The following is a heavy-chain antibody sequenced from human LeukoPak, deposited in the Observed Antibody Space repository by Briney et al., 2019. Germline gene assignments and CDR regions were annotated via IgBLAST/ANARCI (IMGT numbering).Heavy chain of an antibody. CDR1: GFTFSSYS. V-gene: IGHV3-21*01. Sequence: GGSLRLSCAASGFTFSSYSMNWVRQAPGKGLEWVSSISSSSSYIYYADSVKGRFTISRDNAKNSLYLQMNSLRAEDTAVYYCARGATRYCSSTSCLPEYFQHWGQGTLVTVSS. D-gene: IGHD2-2*01. J-gene: IGHJ1*01. CDR2: ISSSSSYI. CDR3: ARGATRYCSSTSCLPEYFQH.